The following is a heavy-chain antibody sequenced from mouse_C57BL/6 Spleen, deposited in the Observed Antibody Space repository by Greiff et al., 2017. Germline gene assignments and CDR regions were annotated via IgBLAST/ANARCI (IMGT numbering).Heavy chain of an antibody. J-gene: IGHJ2*01. CDR3: ARSTTVAYYVDY. CDR2: IYPGSGST. D-gene: IGHD1-1*01. Sequence: QVQLQQPGAELVKPGASVKLSCKASGYTFTSYWITWVKQRPGQGLEWIGDIYPGSGSTNYNEKFKSKATLTVDTSSSTAYMQLSSLTSEDSAVYYCARSTTVAYYVDYWGQGTTLTVSS. CDR1: GYTFTSYW. V-gene: IGHV1-55*01.